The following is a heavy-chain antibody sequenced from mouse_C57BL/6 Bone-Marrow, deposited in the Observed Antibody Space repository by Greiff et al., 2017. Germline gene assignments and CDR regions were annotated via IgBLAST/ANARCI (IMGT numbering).Heavy chain of an antibody. D-gene: IGHD1-1*01. CDR3: DSITTVVALRYFDV. J-gene: IGHJ1*03. CDR1: GYTFTDHT. V-gene: IGHV1-78*01. Sequence: VKLQQSDAELVKPGASVKISCKVSGYTFTDHTIHWMKQRPEQGLEWIGYIYPRDGSTKYNEKFKGKATLTADKSSSTAYMQLNSLTSEDSAVYFWDSITTVVALRYFDVWGTGTTVTVSS. CDR2: IYPRDGST.